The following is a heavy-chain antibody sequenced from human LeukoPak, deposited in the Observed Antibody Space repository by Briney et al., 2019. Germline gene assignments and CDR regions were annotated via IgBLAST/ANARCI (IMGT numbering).Heavy chain of an antibody. Sequence: AGGSLRLSCAASGFTFSNCAMSWVRQAPGKGLEWVSGINLSGSSTYYADSVKGRFTISRDNSKNTLYLQMNSLRAEDTAVYYCAKDAWRYSGSYYDFDYWGQGTLVTVSS. CDR3: AKDAWRYSGSYYDFDY. CDR2: INLSGSST. V-gene: IGHV3-23*01. CDR1: GFTFSNCA. J-gene: IGHJ4*02. D-gene: IGHD1-26*01.